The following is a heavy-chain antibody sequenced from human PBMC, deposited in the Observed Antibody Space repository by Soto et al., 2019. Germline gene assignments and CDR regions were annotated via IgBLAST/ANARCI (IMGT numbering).Heavy chain of an antibody. Sequence: QVQLVQSGAEVKKPGASVKVSCKASGYTFTNYGITWVRQAPGQGLEWMGWISTYKKDTDYAQKLRGRVTMTTDTCTSRDDMELRSRGSDDTGVYYWASAERGIYRDWGQGTLVSVSS. CDR3: ASAERGIYRD. J-gene: IGHJ4*02. CDR1: GYTFTNYG. V-gene: IGHV1-18*01. CDR2: ISTYKKDT. D-gene: IGHD3-16*01.